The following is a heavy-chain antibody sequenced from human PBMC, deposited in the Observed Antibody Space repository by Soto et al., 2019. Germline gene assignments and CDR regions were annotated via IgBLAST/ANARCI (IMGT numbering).Heavy chain of an antibody. V-gene: IGHV4-59*01. Sequence: PSETLSLTCTVSGGSICSYYWSWIRQPPGKGLEWIGYIYYSGSTNYNPSLKSRVTISVDTSKNQFSLKLSSVTAADTAVYYCARMALFTSSGYYDTGYFDYWGQGTLVTASS. CDR2: IYYSGST. CDR1: GGSICSYY. CDR3: ARMALFTSSGYYDTGYFDY. D-gene: IGHD3-22*01. J-gene: IGHJ4*02.